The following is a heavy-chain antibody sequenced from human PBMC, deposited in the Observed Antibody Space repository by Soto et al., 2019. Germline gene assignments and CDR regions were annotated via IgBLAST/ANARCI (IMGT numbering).Heavy chain of an antibody. CDR3: ARNYDFWSGYYSEYYFDY. D-gene: IGHD3-3*01. CDR2: ISTSSSAI. CDR1: GFTFNDYS. J-gene: IGHJ4*02. Sequence: VQLVESGGGLVQPGGSLRLSCAASGFTFNDYSMNWVRQAPGKGLEWVSYISTSSSAIYYADSVKGRFTISRDDAKNSLYLQMNRLRAEDTAVYYCARNYDFWSGYYSEYYFDYWGRGTLVTVSS. V-gene: IGHV3-48*01.